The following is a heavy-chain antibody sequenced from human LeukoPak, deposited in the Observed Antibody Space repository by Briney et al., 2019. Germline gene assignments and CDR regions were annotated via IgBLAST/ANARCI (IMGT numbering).Heavy chain of an antibody. CDR3: ARALRDGGFDP. J-gene: IGHJ5*02. Sequence: GGSLRLSCAASGLTVSSNYMNWVRQAPGKGLEWVSVIYSRGSTYYTDSVKGRFTISRDNSKNTLYLQMNSLRAEDTAVYYCARALRDGGFDPWGLGTLVTVSS. D-gene: IGHD4-17*01. CDR2: IYSRGST. CDR1: GLTVSSNY. V-gene: IGHV3-53*01.